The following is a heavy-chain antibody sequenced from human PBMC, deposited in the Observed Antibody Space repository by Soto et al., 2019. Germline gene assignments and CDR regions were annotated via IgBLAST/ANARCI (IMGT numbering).Heavy chain of an antibody. D-gene: IGHD1-7*01. CDR2: IYYSGST. J-gene: IGHJ5*02. Sequence: SETLSLTCTVSGGSISSGGYYWSWIRQHPGKGLEWIGYIYYSGSTYYNPSLKSRVTISVDTSKNQFSLKLSSVTAADTAVYYCARESRHNWNSRYNWFDPWGQGTLVTSPQ. CDR3: ARESRHNWNSRYNWFDP. V-gene: IGHV4-31*03. CDR1: GGSISSGGYY.